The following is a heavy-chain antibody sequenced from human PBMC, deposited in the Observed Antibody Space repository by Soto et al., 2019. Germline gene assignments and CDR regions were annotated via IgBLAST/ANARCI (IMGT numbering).Heavy chain of an antibody. V-gene: IGHV5-51*01. Sequence: GESLKISCKGSGYSFTSYWIGWVRQMPGKGLEWMGIIYPGDSDTRYSPSFQGQVTISADKSISTAYLQWSSLKASDTAMYYCARLVGSSGWYASAFDIWGQGTMVTVSS. CDR1: GYSFTSYW. CDR2: IYPGDSDT. J-gene: IGHJ3*02. CDR3: ARLVGSSGWYASAFDI. D-gene: IGHD6-19*01.